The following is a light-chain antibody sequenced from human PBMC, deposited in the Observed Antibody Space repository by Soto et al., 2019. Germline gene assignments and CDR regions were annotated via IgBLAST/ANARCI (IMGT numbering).Light chain of an antibody. Sequence: EIVLKQSPCTLSVSPGERVNLSCRASQSVGNNLAWHQQKPGQAPRLLIYGASTRATGFPARFSGSGSGTEFTLTISSLQSEDFAVYYCQQYNGLPITFGQGTRLEIK. CDR2: GAS. CDR3: QQYNGLPIT. J-gene: IGKJ5*01. V-gene: IGKV3-15*01. CDR1: QSVGNN.